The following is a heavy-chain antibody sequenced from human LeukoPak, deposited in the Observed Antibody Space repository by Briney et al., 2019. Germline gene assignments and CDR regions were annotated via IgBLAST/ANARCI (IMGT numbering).Heavy chain of an antibody. J-gene: IGHJ4*02. CDR1: GGSISNNY. Sequence: PSETLSLTCIVSGGSISNNYWSWFRQPPGKGLEWIGYIYYSGSTNYNPSLKSRVTISVDTSKSQFSLKLSSVTAADTAVYYCASHKGFWGQGTLVTVSS. CDR3: ASHKGF. CDR2: IYYSGST. V-gene: IGHV4-59*01.